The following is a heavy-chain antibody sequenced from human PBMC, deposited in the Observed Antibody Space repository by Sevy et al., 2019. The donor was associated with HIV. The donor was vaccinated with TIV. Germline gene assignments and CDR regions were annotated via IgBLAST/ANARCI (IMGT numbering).Heavy chain of an antibody. D-gene: IGHD1-26*01. CDR3: TTERRTSGTYRAFDY. V-gene: IGHV3-15*05. CDR2: IKTKIDGGTT. J-gene: IGHJ4*02. CDR1: GFTFSNAW. Sequence: GSLRLSCVASGFTFSNAWMSWVRQAPGKGLEWVGRIKTKIDGGTTDYAAPVKGRLTISRDDSKNTLYMQMNSLKTEDAAVYYCTTERRTSGTYRAFDYWGQGTLVTVSS.